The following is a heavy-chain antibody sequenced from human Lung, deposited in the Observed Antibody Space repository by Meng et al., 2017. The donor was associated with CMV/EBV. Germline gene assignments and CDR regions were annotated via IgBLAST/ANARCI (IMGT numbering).Heavy chain of an antibody. Sequence: SETLSLTCTVSGGSISSSSYYWGWIRQPPGKGLEWIGSIYYSESTYYNPSLKSRVTIFVDTSENQFSLKLTSVTAADTAVYYCARHLGVGAYYDFWSGYSYYFDYWGQGTLVTVPS. V-gene: IGHV4-39*01. J-gene: IGHJ4*02. D-gene: IGHD3-3*01. CDR1: GGSISSSSYY. CDR3: ARHLGVGAYYDFWSGYSYYFDY. CDR2: IYYSEST.